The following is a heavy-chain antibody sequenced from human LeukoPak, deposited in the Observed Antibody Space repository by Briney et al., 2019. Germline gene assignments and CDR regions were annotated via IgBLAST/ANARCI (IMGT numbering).Heavy chain of an antibody. CDR1: GGSISSGGYY. V-gene: IGHV4-31*03. Sequence: SETLSLTCTVSGGSISSGGYYWSWIRQHPGKGLEWIGYIYYSGSTYYNPSLKSRVTISVDTSKNQFSLKLSSVTAADTAVYYCSREEAVAGTVYWGQGTLVTVSS. CDR3: SREEAVAGTVY. CDR2: IYYSGST. J-gene: IGHJ4*02. D-gene: IGHD6-19*01.